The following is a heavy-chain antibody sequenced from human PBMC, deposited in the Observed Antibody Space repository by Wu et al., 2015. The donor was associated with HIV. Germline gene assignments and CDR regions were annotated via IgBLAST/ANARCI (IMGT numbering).Heavy chain of an antibody. V-gene: IGHV1-69*05. Sequence: QVQLVQSGAAVKKPGSSVRISCKASGGTFNTYAFSWVRQAPGHGLEWMGGIIPIYNTANYAQKFQGRVTITTDESTSTAYMDLTSLRSEDTAVYYCAREGTDYYGRSGPFQDPPYAFDLWAEDTGHRLF. CDR1: GGTFNTYA. J-gene: IGHJ3*01. D-gene: IGHD3-22*01. CDR2: IIPIYNTA. CDR3: AREGTDYYGRSGPFQDPPYAFDL.